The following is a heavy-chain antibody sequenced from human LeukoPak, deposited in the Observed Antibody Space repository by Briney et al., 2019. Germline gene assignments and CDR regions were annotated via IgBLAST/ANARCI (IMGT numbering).Heavy chain of an antibody. Sequence: GGSLRLSCAASGFTFSRYWMSWVRQAPGKGLEWVANIKQDGSEKYYVDSVKGRFTISRGNGKTSLYLHMNSLRAEDTAVYYCATSGWYFFDSWGQGTLVTVSS. CDR3: ATSGWYFFDS. D-gene: IGHD6-19*01. V-gene: IGHV3-7*01. CDR2: IKQDGSEK. J-gene: IGHJ4*02. CDR1: GFTFSRYW.